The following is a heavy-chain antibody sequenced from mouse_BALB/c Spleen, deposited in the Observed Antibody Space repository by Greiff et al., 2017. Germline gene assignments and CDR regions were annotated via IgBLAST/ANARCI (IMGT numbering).Heavy chain of an antibody. Sequence: EVKLVESGGGLVKPGGSLKLSCAASGFTFSSYAMSWVRQTPEKRLEWVASISSGGSTYYPDSVKGRFTISRDNARNILYLQMSGLRSEDTAMYYCARGRGGERYYFDYWGQGTTLTVSS. CDR3: ARGRGGERYYFDY. V-gene: IGHV5-6-5*01. CDR1: GFTFSSYA. D-gene: IGHD2-13*01. CDR2: ISSGGST. J-gene: IGHJ2*01.